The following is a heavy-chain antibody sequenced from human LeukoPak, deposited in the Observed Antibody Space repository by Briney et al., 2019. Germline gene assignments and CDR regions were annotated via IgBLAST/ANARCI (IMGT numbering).Heavy chain of an antibody. CDR1: GGSFSGYY. V-gene: IGHV4-34*01. CDR2: INHSGST. J-gene: IGHJ4*02. Sequence: SETLSLTCAVYGGSFSGYYWSWIRQPPGKGLEWIGEINHSGSTNYNPSLKSRVTISVDTSKNQFSLKLSSVTAADTAVYYCARGAGVFDYWGQGTLVTVSS. CDR3: ARGAGVFDY. D-gene: IGHD7-27*01.